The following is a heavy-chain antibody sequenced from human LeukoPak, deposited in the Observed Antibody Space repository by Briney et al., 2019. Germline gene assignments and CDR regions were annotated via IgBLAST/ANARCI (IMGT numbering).Heavy chain of an antibody. D-gene: IGHD3-10*01. V-gene: IGHV1-18*01. J-gene: IGHJ4*02. CDR3: ARPTMVRGVIIRGYYFDY. CDR2: ISTYNGNT. Sequence: ASVKVSCKASGYTFTSYGISWVRQAPGQGLEWMGWISTYNGNTNYAQKLQGRVTMTTDTSTSTAYMELRSLRSDDTAVYYCARPTMVRGVIIRGYYFDYWGQGTLVTVSP. CDR1: GYTFTSYG.